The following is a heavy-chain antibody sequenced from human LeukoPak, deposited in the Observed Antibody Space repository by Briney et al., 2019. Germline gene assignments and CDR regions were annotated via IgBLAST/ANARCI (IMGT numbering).Heavy chain of an antibody. CDR1: GGSISSGGYY. V-gene: IGHV4-61*08. J-gene: IGHJ5*02. CDR2: IYYSGST. Sequence: SETLSLTCTVSGGSISSGGYYWSWIRQHPGKGLEWVGYIYYSGSTNYNPSLKSRVTISVDTSKNQFSLKLSSVTAADTAVYYCAGGGGYNWFDPWGQGTLVTVSS. CDR3: AGGGGYNWFDP. D-gene: IGHD3-10*01.